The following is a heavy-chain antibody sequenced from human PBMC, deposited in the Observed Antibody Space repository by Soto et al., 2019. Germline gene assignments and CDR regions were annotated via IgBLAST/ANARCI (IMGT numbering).Heavy chain of an antibody. D-gene: IGHD3-10*01. Sequence: QVQVVQSGVEVRRPGSSVKVSCKASGDTFKNCVISWVRQAPGQGLEWMGGIIPLFGTTDFAQRFQGRLTITTDESTTTAYMALSRLRSEDKATYSCEEELGFGKLSVVWGQGTTVIVSS. CDR3: EEELGFGKLSVV. CDR2: IIPLFGTT. CDR1: GDTFKNCV. V-gene: IGHV1-69*01. J-gene: IGHJ6*02.